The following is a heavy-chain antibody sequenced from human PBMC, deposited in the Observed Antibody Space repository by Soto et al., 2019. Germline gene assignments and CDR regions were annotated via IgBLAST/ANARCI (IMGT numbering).Heavy chain of an antibody. V-gene: IGHV5-51*01. CDR1: GSSFTTYY. Sequence: PWESLKISCEASGSSFTTYYIAWVRQMPGKGLEWMGVLYPGDSDGRYSPSFQGQVTISADKSINTAYLEWISLMASDTAMYYCARSGGNYYNALDVWGQGTRVTVSS. J-gene: IGHJ6*02. CDR3: ARSGGNYYNALDV. CDR2: LYPGDSDG.